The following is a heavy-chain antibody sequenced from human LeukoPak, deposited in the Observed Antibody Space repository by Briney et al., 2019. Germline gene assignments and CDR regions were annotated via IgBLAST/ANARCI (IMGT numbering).Heavy chain of an antibody. CDR2: INEDGGEK. CDR3: ARTSGDPFDY. D-gene: IGHD4-17*01. V-gene: IGHV3-7*01. Sequence: AGGSLRLSCAASGFSFRTYWMSWVRQAPGKGLEWVANINEDGGEKYYADSVMARFTISRDNARNSLYVQMNNLRAEDTAVYYCARTSGDPFDYWGQGTLVAVSS. CDR1: GFSFRTYW. J-gene: IGHJ4*02.